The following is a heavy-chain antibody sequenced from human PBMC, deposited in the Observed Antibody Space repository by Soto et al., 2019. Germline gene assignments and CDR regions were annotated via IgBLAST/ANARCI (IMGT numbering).Heavy chain of an antibody. CDR2: IIPIFGTA. D-gene: IGHD3-22*01. CDR1: GGTFSSYA. Sequence: ASVKVSCKASGGTFSSYAISWVRQAPGQGLEWMGGIIPIFGTANYAQKFQGRVTITADKSTSTAYMELSSLRSEDTAVYYCARGGYYYDSSGYFDYWGQGTLVTVSS. V-gene: IGHV1-69*06. J-gene: IGHJ4*02. CDR3: ARGGYYYDSSGYFDY.